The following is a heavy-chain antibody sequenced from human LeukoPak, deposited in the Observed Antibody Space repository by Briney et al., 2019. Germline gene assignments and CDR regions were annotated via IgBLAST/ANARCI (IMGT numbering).Heavy chain of an antibody. CDR3: ANPTIAARPRGAFDI. CDR2: IKQDGSEK. Sequence: GGSLRLSCAASGFTFSSYWMSWVRQAPGKGLEWVANIKQDGSEKYYVDSVKGRFTISRDNSKNTLYLQMNSLRAEDTAVYYCANPTIAARPRGAFDIWGQGTMVTVSS. D-gene: IGHD6-6*01. V-gene: IGHV3-7*03. J-gene: IGHJ3*02. CDR1: GFTFSSYW.